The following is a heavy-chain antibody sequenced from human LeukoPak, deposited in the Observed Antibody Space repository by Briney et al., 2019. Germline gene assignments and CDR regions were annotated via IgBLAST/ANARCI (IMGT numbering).Heavy chain of an antibody. Sequence: PGGSLRLSCAASGFTFSSYAMSWVRQAPGKGLEWVSAISGSGGSTYYADSVKGRFTIPRDNSKNTLYLQMNSLRAEDTAVYYCAKDPLTTVVRPNQEMVDYWGQGTLVTVSS. V-gene: IGHV3-23*01. D-gene: IGHD4-23*01. CDR2: ISGSGGST. CDR1: GFTFSSYA. CDR3: AKDPLTTVVRPNQEMVDY. J-gene: IGHJ4*02.